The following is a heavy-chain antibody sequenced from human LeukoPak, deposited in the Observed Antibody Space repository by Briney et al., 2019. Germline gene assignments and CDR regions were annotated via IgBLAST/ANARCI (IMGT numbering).Heavy chain of an antibody. Sequence: PGGSLRLSCAASAFTFSSYSMNWVRQAPGKGLEWVSSISSSSSYIYYADSETGRFTISRDNAKNSLYLQMNSLRAEDTAVYYCARAYCSSTSCYTPDAFDIWGQGTMVTVSS. CDR2: ISSSSSYI. V-gene: IGHV3-21*01. J-gene: IGHJ3*02. CDR3: ARAYCSSTSCYTPDAFDI. CDR1: AFTFSSYS. D-gene: IGHD2-2*02.